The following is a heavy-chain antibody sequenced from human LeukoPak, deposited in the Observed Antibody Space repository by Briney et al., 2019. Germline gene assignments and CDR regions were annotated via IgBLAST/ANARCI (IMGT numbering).Heavy chain of an antibody. CDR3: ASSRGYCSSTSCYPGDY. V-gene: IGHV1-18*01. J-gene: IGHJ4*02. Sequence: ASVKVSCKASGYTFTSYGISWVRQAPGQGLKWMGWISAYNGNTNYAQKLQGRVTMTTDTSTSTAYMELRSLRSDDTAVYYCASSRGYCSSTSCYPGDYWGQGTLVTVSS. CDR1: GYTFTSYG. CDR2: ISAYNGNT. D-gene: IGHD2-2*01.